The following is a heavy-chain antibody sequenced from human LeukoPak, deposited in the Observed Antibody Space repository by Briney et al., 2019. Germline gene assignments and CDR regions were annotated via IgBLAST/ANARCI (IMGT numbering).Heavy chain of an antibody. CDR2: ISGSGTNT. CDR3: AKTYCSTTRCLSWGNDY. J-gene: IGHJ4*02. CDR1: GFTFSIYA. Sequence: PGESLRLSCAASGFTFSIYAMSWVGQAPGKGLEWVSSISGSGTNTYYADSVKGRFTISRDTSRNTLYLQMSSLRAEDTAIYYCAKTYCSTTRCLSWGNDYWGQGTLVTVSS. V-gene: IGHV3-23*01. D-gene: IGHD2-2*01.